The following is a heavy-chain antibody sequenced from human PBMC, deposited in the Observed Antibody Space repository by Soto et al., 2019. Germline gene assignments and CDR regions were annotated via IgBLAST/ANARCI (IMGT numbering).Heavy chain of an antibody. CDR3: ARGPDRSGFYLFDY. V-gene: IGHV1-46*01. CDR1: ADTFTSYY. D-gene: IGHD3-22*01. Sequence: ASVKVSCKAPADTFTSYYIHWVRQAPGHGLEWMGIINPNGGSTRFAQTFQGRVTITADESMTTAYMELSSLRYEDTAVYYCARGPDRSGFYLFDYWGQGTLVTVSS. CDR2: INPNGGST. J-gene: IGHJ4*02.